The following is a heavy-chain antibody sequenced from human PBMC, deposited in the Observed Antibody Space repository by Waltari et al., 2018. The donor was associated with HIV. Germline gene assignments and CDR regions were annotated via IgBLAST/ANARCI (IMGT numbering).Heavy chain of an antibody. CDR1: GGSISSGGYY. D-gene: IGHD3-22*01. Sequence: QVQLQESGPGLVKPSQTLSLTCTVSGGSISSGGYYWSWIRQHPGKGLEWIGYIYYSGSTYDNPSLKSRVTISVDTSKNQFSLKLSSVTAADTAVYYCARDSRLPSYYYDSSGYYYYGMDVWGQGTTVTVSS. J-gene: IGHJ6*02. CDR3: ARDSRLPSYYYDSSGYYYYGMDV. V-gene: IGHV4-31*03. CDR2: IYYSGST.